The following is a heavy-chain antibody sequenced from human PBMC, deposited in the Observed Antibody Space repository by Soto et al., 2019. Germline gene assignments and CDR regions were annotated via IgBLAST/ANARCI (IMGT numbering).Heavy chain of an antibody. CDR3: ANLIAAQDYYYGMDV. J-gene: IGHJ6*02. CDR2: ISGSGGST. CDR1: GFTFRSYS. Sequence: GSLRLSCAASGFTFRSYSMNWVRQAPGKGLEWVSAISGSGGSTYYADSVKGRFTISRDNSKNTLYLQMNSLRAEDTAVYYCANLIAAQDYYYGMDVWGQGTTVTVSS. V-gene: IGHV3-23*01. D-gene: IGHD6-6*01.